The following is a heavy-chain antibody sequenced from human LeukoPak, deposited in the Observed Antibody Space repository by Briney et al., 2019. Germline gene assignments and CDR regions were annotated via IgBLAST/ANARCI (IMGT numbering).Heavy chain of an antibody. CDR2: IRPDGGEK. V-gene: IGHV3-7*01. CDR3: ARDLSGPPVY. D-gene: IGHD2-15*01. CDR1: GFTFSNYW. Sequence: GGSLRLSCVVSGFTFSNYWMSWVRQAPGKGLEWVINIRPDGGEKYSVDSVKGRFTISRDNAKNSLYLQMNSLRAEDTAVYYCARDLSGPPVYWGQGTLVTVSS. J-gene: IGHJ4*02.